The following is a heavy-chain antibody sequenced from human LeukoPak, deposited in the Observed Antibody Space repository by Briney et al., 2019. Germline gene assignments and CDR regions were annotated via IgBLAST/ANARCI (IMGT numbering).Heavy chain of an antibody. V-gene: IGHV3-9*01. CDR3: AKDRLYYDFWSGYYFDY. CDR2: ISWNSVSI. Sequence: GRSLRLSCAASGFTLDDYVMHWVRQAPGKGLEWVSGISWNSVSIGYADSVKGRFTISRDNAKNTLYLQMNSLRAEDTAVYYCAKDRLYYDFWSGYYFDYWGQGTLVTVSS. D-gene: IGHD3-3*01. CDR1: GFTLDDYV. J-gene: IGHJ4*02.